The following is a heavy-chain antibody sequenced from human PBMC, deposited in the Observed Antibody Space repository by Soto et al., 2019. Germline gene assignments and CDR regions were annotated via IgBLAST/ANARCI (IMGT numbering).Heavy chain of an antibody. D-gene: IGHD4-4*01. V-gene: IGHV3-23*01. CDR3: ARAVDSTFDY. J-gene: IGHJ4*02. Sequence: RRLSCATSGVTFSSYAMSWVRQAPGKGLEWVSAISGSGGSTYYADSVKGRFTISRDNSKNSLYLQMNSLRAEDTAVYYCARAVDSTFDYWGQGTLVTVSS. CDR2: ISGSGGST. CDR1: GVTFSSYA.